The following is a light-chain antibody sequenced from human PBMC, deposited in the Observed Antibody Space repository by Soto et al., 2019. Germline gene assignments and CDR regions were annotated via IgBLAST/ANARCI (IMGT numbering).Light chain of an antibody. CDR2: GAS. Sequence: EIVMTQSPATLSVSPGERATLSCRASQSVSSNLAWYQQKPGQAPRLLIYGASTRATGIPARFSGSGSGTEFTLTISRLQSEAFAFYYCQQYNNWPPFTFGQGTKLEIK. CDR3: QQYNNWPPFT. J-gene: IGKJ2*01. V-gene: IGKV3-15*01. CDR1: QSVSSN.